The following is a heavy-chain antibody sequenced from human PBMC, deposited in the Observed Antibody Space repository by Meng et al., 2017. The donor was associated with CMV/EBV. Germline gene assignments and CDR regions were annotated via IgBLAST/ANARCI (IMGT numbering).Heavy chain of an antibody. CDR1: GGSISSGDYY. CDR3: ARVGRTSCYDY. CDR2: IYYSGST. D-gene: IGHD2-2*01. J-gene: IGHJ4*02. Sequence: QAQLRAWGPGLVNPSQSLSLPCTVSGGSISSGDYYWSWIRQPPGKGLEWIGYIYYSGSTYYNPSLKSRVTISVDTSKNQFSLKLSSVTAADTAVYYCARVGRTSCYDYWGQGTLVTVSS. V-gene: IGHV4-30-4*08.